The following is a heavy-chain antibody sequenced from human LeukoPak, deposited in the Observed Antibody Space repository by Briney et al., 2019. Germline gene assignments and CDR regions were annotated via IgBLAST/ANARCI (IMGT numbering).Heavy chain of an antibody. Sequence: ASVKVSCKASGYTFTSYGISWVRQAPGQGLEWMGWISAYNGNTNYAQKLQGRVTMTTDTSTSTAYMELRSLRSDDTAVYYCARERGQYSSSWYFDYWGQGTLVTVSS. V-gene: IGHV1-18*04. CDR2: ISAYNGNT. J-gene: IGHJ4*02. CDR3: ARERGQYSSSWYFDY. CDR1: GYTFTSYG. D-gene: IGHD6-13*01.